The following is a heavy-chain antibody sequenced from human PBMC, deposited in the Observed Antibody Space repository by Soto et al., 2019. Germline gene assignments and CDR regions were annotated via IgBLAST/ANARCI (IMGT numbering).Heavy chain of an antibody. D-gene: IGHD3-22*01. CDR2: ISGSGGST. CDR3: AKEADVSGYYPDY. CDR1: GFTFSSYA. Sequence: GGSLRLSCAASGFTFSSYAMSWVRQAPGKGLEWVSAISGSGGSTHYADSVKGRSTISRDNSKNTLHLQVNSLRGEDTAVYYCAKEADVSGYYPDYWGQGTQVTVS. V-gene: IGHV3-23*01. J-gene: IGHJ4*02.